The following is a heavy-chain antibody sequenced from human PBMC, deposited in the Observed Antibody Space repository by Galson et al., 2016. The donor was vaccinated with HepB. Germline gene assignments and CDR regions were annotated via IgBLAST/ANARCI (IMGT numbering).Heavy chain of an antibody. D-gene: IGHD6-19*01. V-gene: IGHV2-5*02. CDR2: IYWDDDK. CDR3: AHNDLRLSVAGKECWFDP. Sequence: PALVTPTQTLTLTCTFSGFSLSTSGVGVGWIRQPPGKALEWLAVIYWDDDKSYSPSLKSRLTITKDTSKNQVVLTMTTMDPVDTATYYCAHNDLRLSVAGKECWFDPWGQGTLVTVSS. CDR1: GFSLSTSGVG. J-gene: IGHJ5*02.